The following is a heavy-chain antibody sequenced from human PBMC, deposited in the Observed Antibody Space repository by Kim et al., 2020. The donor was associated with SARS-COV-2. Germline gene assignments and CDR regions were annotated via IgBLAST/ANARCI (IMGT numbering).Heavy chain of an antibody. CDR2: IYSGGST. CDR1: GFTVSSNY. Sequence: GGSLRLSCAASGFTVSSNYMSWVRQAPGKGLEWVSVIYSGGSTYYADSVKGRFTISRDNSKNTLYLQMNSLRAEDTAVYYCARDSDGSGSYYIPFDYWGQGTLVTVSS. D-gene: IGHD3-10*01. CDR3: ARDSDGSGSYYIPFDY. J-gene: IGHJ4*02. V-gene: IGHV3-53*01.